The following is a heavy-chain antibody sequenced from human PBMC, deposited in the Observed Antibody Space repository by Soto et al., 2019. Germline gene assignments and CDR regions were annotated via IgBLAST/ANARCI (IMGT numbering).Heavy chain of an antibody. CDR2: ISLYSDGT. CDR3: ARVVPGAEAWFGP. J-gene: IGHJ5*02. Sequence: ASVKVSCKTSGYTFSNYGITWVRQAPGQPLEWLGWISLYSDGTNYAQKFRGRVSMTTDTSTTTAYMELRSLRSDDTAVYYCARVVPGAEAWFGPWGQGTLVTVSS. CDR1: GYTFSNYG. V-gene: IGHV1-18*01. D-gene: IGHD2-2*01.